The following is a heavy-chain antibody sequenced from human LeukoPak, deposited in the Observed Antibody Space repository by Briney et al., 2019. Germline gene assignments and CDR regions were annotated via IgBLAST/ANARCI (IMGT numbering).Heavy chain of an antibody. Sequence: PSETLSLTCTVSGGSMSSGSYYWGWIRQPPGKGLEWIGSIYYSESTYQNPSLKSRVTISVDTSKNQFSLTLTSVTAADTALYYCTRELAGTTVEDCGQGTLVTVSS. J-gene: IGHJ4*02. D-gene: IGHD1-1*01. V-gene: IGHV4-39*07. CDR3: TRELAGTTVED. CDR1: GGSMSSGSYY. CDR2: IYYSEST.